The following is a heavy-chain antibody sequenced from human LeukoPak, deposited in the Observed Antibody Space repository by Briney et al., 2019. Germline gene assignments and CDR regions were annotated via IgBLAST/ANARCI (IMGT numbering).Heavy chain of an antibody. CDR2: ISWNSGSI. CDR1: GFTFEDYD. D-gene: IGHD1-26*01. V-gene: IGHV3-9*03. Sequence: PGRSLRLSCVASGFTFEDYDMHWVRQAPGKGLEWVSGISWNSGSIGYADSVKGRFTISRDNAKNSLYVQMNSLRAEDMALYYCAKGGSYYELDYWGQGTLVTVSS. J-gene: IGHJ4*02. CDR3: AKGGSYYELDY.